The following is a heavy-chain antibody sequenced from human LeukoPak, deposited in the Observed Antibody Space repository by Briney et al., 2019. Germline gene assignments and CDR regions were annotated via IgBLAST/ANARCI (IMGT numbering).Heavy chain of an antibody. CDR3: ARAKPKNMVRGLIMRRESRYYFDY. Sequence: GGSTRLSCVASGFSFRTYAMSWVRQAPGKGLEWVSVISDSGDATYYAQSVQGRFTISRDNSKSTLYIQMNSLRAEDTAVYYCARAKPKNMVRGLIMRRESRYYFDYWGQGTLVTVSS. CDR1: GFSFRTYA. CDR2: ISDSGDAT. J-gene: IGHJ4*02. D-gene: IGHD3-10*01. V-gene: IGHV3-23*01.